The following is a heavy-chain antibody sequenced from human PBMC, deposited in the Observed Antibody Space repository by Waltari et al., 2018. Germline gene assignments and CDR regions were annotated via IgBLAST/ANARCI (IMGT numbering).Heavy chain of an antibody. Sequence: QVQRVQSGAEVKKPGCSVKVSCQASGGPVSSYATSWVRPAAEQGLEWMGGIIPIYGTANYAQKFQGRVTITADEYTSTAYMELSSLRSEDTAVYYCARALKDGLVGATSFAFDIWGQGTMVTVSS. CDR1: GGPVSSYA. CDR2: IIPIYGTA. D-gene: IGHD1-26*01. J-gene: IGHJ3*02. CDR3: ARALKDGLVGATSFAFDI. V-gene: IGHV1-69*12.